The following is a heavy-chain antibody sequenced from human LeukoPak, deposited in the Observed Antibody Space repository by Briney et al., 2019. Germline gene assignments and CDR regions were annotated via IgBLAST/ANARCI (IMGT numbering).Heavy chain of an antibody. Sequence: SETLSLTCTVSGGSISSGGYYWSWIRQPPGKGLEWLGYIYYSGSTYYNPSLKSRVTISVDTSKKQFSLKLSSVTAADTAVYYCARAKSTGYHYMDVWGKGTTVTVSS. V-gene: IGHV4-31*03. CDR3: ARAKSTGYHYMDV. CDR2: IYYSGST. CDR1: GGSISSGGYY. D-gene: IGHD7-27*01. J-gene: IGHJ6*03.